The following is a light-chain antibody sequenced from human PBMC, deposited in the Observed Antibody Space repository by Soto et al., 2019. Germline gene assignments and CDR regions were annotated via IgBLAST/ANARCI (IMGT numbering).Light chain of an antibody. V-gene: IGKV1-12*01. CDR3: QQSNSFPLT. CDR1: QGISNW. CDR2: TAS. Sequence: IKLNKSPSSLSASLRDRVTITCRASQGISNWLAWFQQKPGKAPKLLIYTASRLQSGVPSRFSGSGSGTDFTLTISSLQPEDFATYYCQQSNSFPLTVGQGTKVAIK. J-gene: IGKJ1*01.